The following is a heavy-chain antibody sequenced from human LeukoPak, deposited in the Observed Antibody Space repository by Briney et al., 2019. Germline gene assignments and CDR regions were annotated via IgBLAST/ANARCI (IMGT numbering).Heavy chain of an antibody. D-gene: IGHD2-2*01. J-gene: IGHJ4*02. CDR3: TTDLPLDIVVVPAAMRDDY. CDR2: IKSKTDGGTT. CDR1: GFTFSNAW. Sequence: GGSLRLSCAASGFTFSNAWMSWVRQAPGKGLEWVGRIKSKTDGGTTDYAAPVKGRFTISRDDSKNTLYLQMDSLKTEDTAVYYCTTDLPLDIVVVPAAMRDDYWGQETLVTVSS. V-gene: IGHV3-15*01.